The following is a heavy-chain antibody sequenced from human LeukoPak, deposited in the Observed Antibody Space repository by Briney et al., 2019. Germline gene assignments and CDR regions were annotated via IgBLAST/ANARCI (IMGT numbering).Heavy chain of an antibody. J-gene: IGHJ5*02. Sequence: GGSLRPSCAASGFTFSSYGMHWVRQAPGKGLEWVAFIRYDGSNKYYADSVKGRFTISRDNSKNTLYLQMNSLRAEDTAVYYCAKAGCSSTSCYDLNWFDPWGQGTLVTVSS. V-gene: IGHV3-30*02. CDR3: AKAGCSSTSCYDLNWFDP. CDR2: IRYDGSNK. D-gene: IGHD2-2*01. CDR1: GFTFSSYG.